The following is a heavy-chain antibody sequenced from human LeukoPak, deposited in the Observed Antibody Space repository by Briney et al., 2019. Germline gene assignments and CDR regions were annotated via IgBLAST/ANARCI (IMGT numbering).Heavy chain of an antibody. CDR2: ISGDGISP. J-gene: IGHJ4*02. D-gene: IGHD4/OR15-4a*01. CDR3: ARDPGAFPYFFDY. Sequence: GGSLRLSCAASGFTFNNHALTWVRQTPGKGLECVSAISGDGISPYYADSVRGRFTISRDNSKNTLYLQMNSLRVEDTVVYFCARDPGAFPYFFDYWGQGTLVTVSS. V-gene: IGHV3-23*01. CDR1: GFTFNNHA.